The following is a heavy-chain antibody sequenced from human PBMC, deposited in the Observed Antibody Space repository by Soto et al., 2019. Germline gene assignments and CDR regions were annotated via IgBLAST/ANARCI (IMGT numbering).Heavy chain of an antibody. V-gene: IGHV4-59*08. Sequence: SETLSLTCTVSGGSISSYYWSWIRQPPGKGLEWIGYIYYSASPTYSPSLKSRVTISVDTSNNQFSLNLSSVTAADTAVYYCARHLPYCGGDCYSLDYWGQGTLVTVSS. CDR3: ARHLPYCGGDCYSLDY. CDR2: IYYSASP. D-gene: IGHD2-21*02. CDR1: GGSISSYY. J-gene: IGHJ4*02.